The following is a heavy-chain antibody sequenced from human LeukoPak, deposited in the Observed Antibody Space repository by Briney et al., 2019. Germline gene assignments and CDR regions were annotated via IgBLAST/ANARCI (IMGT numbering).Heavy chain of an antibody. V-gene: IGHV4-39*07. CDR1: GGSISSDSSY. D-gene: IGHD3-16*02. CDR3: ARAGYTISSYRFDY. Sequence: SETLSLTCTVSGGSISSDSSYWDWIRQPPGKGLEWIGAIYYTGRTNYNPSLKSRVSMSVDTSKNKFSLELRSVTAADTAVYFCARAGYTISSYRFDYWGQGALVTVSS. J-gene: IGHJ4*02. CDR2: IYYTGRT.